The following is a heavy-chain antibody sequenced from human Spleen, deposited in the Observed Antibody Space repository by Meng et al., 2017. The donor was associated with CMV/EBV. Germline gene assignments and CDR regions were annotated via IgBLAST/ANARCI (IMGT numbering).Heavy chain of an antibody. J-gene: IGHJ6*02. CDR3: AKDRGYRTYNGLDV. Sequence: GGSLRLSCAASGFTFSDYYMSWIRQAPGKGLEWVSAISGSGSNTYYADSVKGRFTISRDNSKSTLYLQMSSLRAEDTAIYYCAKDRGYRTYNGLDVWGQGTTVTVSS. CDR1: GFTFSDYY. CDR2: ISGSGSNT. D-gene: IGHD3-10*01. V-gene: IGHV3-23*01.